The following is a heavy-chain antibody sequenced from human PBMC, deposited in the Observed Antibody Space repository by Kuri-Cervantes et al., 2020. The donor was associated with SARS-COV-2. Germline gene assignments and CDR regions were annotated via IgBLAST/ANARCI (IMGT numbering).Heavy chain of an antibody. CDR3: ARVGDYYGSGSVDY. CDR2: INHSGST. V-gene: IGHV4-34*01. D-gene: IGHD3-10*01. J-gene: IGHJ4*02. CDR1: GASFSGYY. Sequence: GSLRLSCAVYGASFSGYYWSWISQPPGKGLEWIGEINHSGSTNYNPSLKSRVTISVDTSKNQFSLKLSCVTAADTAVYYCARVGDYYGSGSVDYWGQGTLVTVSS.